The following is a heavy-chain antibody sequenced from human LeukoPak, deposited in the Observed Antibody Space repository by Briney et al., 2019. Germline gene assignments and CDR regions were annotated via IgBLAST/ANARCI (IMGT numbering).Heavy chain of an antibody. Sequence: GSLRLSCTVSGFTFNNYAMNWVRQAPRKGLGWVSIISGGGGSTSYADSVRGRFTISRDSSKNTLYLQMHSLRAEDTAVYYCAKDRHFFASRTYGVDYWGQGTLVTVSS. CDR3: AKDRHFFASRTYGVDY. D-gene: IGHD2/OR15-2a*01. CDR2: ISGGGGST. J-gene: IGHJ4*02. V-gene: IGHV3-23*01. CDR1: GFTFNNYA.